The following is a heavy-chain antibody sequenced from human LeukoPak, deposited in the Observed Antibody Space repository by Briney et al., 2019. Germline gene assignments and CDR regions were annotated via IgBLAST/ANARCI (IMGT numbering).Heavy chain of an antibody. Sequence: ASVKVSCKASGYTFTNYGVSWVRPAPGQGLEWMGWISGYNGYTNYAQKFQFRVIMTTDTSTSTAYMELRSLTSDDTAVYYCARDKAVTTELTQYFHHWGQGTLVTVSS. J-gene: IGHJ1*01. CDR2: ISGYNGYT. CDR1: GYTFTNYG. CDR3: ARDKAVTTELTQYFHH. D-gene: IGHD4-11*01. V-gene: IGHV1-18*01.